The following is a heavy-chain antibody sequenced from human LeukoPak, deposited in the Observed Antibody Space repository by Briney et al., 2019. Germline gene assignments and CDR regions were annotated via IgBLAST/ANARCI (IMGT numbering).Heavy chain of an antibody. Sequence: PGGSLRFSCAASGFTFSDYYMSWIRQAPGKGLEWVSYISSSSSYTNYADSVKGRFTISRDNAKNSLYLQMNSLRAEDTAVYYCARAARYYGSGFDAFDIWGQGTMVTVSS. V-gene: IGHV3-11*05. D-gene: IGHD3-10*01. J-gene: IGHJ3*02. CDR1: GFTFSDYY. CDR3: ARAARYYGSGFDAFDI. CDR2: ISSSSSYT.